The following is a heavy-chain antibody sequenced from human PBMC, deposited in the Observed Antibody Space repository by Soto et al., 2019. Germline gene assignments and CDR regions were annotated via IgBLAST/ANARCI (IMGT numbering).Heavy chain of an antibody. V-gene: IGHV1-69*13. D-gene: IGHD3-22*01. CDR2: IIPIFGTA. CDR1: GVTFSSYA. Sequence: SVKVSGKASGVTFSSYAISWVRQAPGQGLEWMGGIIPIFGTANYAQKFQGRVTITADESTSTAYMELSSLRSEDTAVYYCARDRAYYYDSSGYRAPFDPWGQGTLVTVSS. CDR3: ARDRAYYYDSSGYRAPFDP. J-gene: IGHJ5*02.